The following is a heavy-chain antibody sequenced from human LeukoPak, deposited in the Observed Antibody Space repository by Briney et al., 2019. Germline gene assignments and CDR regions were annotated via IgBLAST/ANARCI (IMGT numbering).Heavy chain of an antibody. V-gene: IGHV1-69*05. CDR3: AREIAVDGRYYFDY. Sequence: GASVKVSCKASGGTFSSYAISWVRQAPGQGLEWMGGIIPIFGTANYAQKFQGRVTITTDESTRTAYMELRSLRSEDTAVYYCAREIAVDGRYYFDYWGQGTLVTVSS. J-gene: IGHJ4*02. CDR2: IIPIFGTA. D-gene: IGHD6-19*01. CDR1: GGTFSSYA.